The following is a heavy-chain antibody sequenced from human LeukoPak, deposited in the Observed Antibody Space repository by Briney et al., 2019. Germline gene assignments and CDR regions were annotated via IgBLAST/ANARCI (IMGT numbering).Heavy chain of an antibody. CDR2: INWNGGSI. Sequence: GGSLRLSCVASGFTFGDYPMHWVRQVPGKGLEWVSGINWNGGSIGYADSVKGRFTISRDNAKNSLYLQMNSLRAEDTALYYCAKDGRFSGSPYFYYMDVWGKGTTIPVS. CDR3: AKDGRFSGSPYFYYMDV. CDR1: GFTFGDYP. D-gene: IGHD1-26*01. J-gene: IGHJ6*03. V-gene: IGHV3-9*01.